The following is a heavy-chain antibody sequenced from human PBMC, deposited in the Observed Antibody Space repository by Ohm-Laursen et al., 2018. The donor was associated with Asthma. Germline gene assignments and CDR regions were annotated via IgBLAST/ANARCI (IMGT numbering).Heavy chain of an antibody. Sequence: SLRLSCAASGFTFSSYGMHWVRQAPGKGLEWVAVISYAGSNKYYADSVKGGFTISRDNSKNTLYLQMNSLRAEDAAVYYCAKEGSSWTGIDYWGQGTLVTVSS. D-gene: IGHD6-13*01. V-gene: IGHV3-30*18. CDR2: ISYAGSNK. CDR1: GFTFSSYG. CDR3: AKEGSSWTGIDY. J-gene: IGHJ4*02.